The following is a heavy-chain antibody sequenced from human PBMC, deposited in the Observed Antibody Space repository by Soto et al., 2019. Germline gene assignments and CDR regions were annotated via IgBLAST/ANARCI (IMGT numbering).Heavy chain of an antibody. CDR3: AKENWDNPDS. D-gene: IGHD7-27*01. CDR2: IYYSGRAT. J-gene: IGHJ4*02. CDR1: GGSISSYY. Sequence: SETLSLTCTVSGGSISSYYWSWIRQPPGKGLEWIGYIYYSGRATRYADSVKGRFTISRDNAKNSLFLQMNNLTVEDTAVYYCAKENWDNPDSWGQGTLVTVSS. V-gene: IGHV4-59*12.